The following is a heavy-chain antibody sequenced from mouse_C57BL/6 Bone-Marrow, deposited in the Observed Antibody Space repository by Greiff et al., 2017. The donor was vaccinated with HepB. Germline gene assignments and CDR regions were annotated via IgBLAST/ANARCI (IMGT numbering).Heavy chain of an antibody. CDR3: SRGYDHHYYAMDY. CDR2: ISSGSSTI. J-gene: IGHJ4*01. CDR1: GFTFSDYG. V-gene: IGHV5-17*01. Sequence: EVQRVESGGGLVKPGGSLKLSCAASGFTFSDYGMHWVRQAPEKGLEWVAYISSGSSTIYYADTVKGRFTISRDNAKNTLFLQMTSLRSEDTAMYYCSRGYDHHYYAMDYWGQGTSVTVSS. D-gene: IGHD2-3*01.